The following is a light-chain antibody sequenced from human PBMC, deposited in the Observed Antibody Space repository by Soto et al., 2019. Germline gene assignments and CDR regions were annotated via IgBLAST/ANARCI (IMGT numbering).Light chain of an antibody. CDR1: QTITSGY. CDR2: AAS. CDR3: HQYGSSPYT. Sequence: EIVLTQSPATLSMSPGERATLSCRASQTITSGYLAWPQQKPGQAPRLLIYAASSRAAGIPDRFSGSESGTDFTLTISRLEPEDFAVYYCHQYGSSPYTFGQGTKLEI. V-gene: IGKV3-20*01. J-gene: IGKJ2*01.